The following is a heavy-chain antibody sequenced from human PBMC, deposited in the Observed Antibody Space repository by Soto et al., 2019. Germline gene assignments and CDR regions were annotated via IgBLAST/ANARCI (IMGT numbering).Heavy chain of an antibody. Sequence: GASVKVSCKASGGTFSSYAISWVRQAPGQGLEWMGGIIPIFGTANYAQKFQGRVTITADESTSTAYMELSSLRSEDTAVYYCARVGGGRYSGSYYYYYYGMDVWGQGTTVTVSS. CDR2: IIPIFGTA. J-gene: IGHJ6*02. V-gene: IGHV1-69*13. CDR1: GGTFSSYA. CDR3: ARVGGGRYSGSYYYYYYGMDV. D-gene: IGHD1-26*01.